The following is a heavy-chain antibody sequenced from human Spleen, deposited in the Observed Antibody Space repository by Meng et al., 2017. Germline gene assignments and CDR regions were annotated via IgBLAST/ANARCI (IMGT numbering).Heavy chain of an antibody. J-gene: IGHJ4*02. CDR2: ISDRGSPI. Sequence: VQRGEAGGGVVQPGRSLRLSGAASGLPFRSSAMHWVRQAPGKGLEWVSHISDRGSPIYYADSVKGRFTISRDNAKNSLYLQMDSLRAEDTAVYYCVRDDYGDFWGQGTLVTVSS. CDR3: VRDDYGDF. CDR1: GLPFRSSA. V-gene: IGHV3-48*01.